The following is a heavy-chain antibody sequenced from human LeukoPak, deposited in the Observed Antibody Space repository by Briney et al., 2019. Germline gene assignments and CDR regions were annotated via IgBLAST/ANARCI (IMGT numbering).Heavy chain of an antibody. V-gene: IGHV3-48*03. D-gene: IGHD3-10*01. CDR2: ISSSGSTI. CDR3: ARAGEGWFGGNHHYYYYGMDV. CDR1: GFTFSSYE. Sequence: PGGSLRLSCAASGFTFSSYEMNWVRQAPGKGLEWVSYISSSGSTIYYADSVKGRFTISRDNAKNSLYLQMNSLRAEDTAVYYCARAGEGWFGGNHHYYYYGMDVWGQGTTVTVSS. J-gene: IGHJ6*02.